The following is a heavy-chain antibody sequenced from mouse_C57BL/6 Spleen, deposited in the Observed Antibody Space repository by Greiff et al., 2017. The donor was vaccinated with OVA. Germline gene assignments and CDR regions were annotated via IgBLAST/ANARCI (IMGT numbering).Heavy chain of an antibody. D-gene: IGHD1-1*01. J-gene: IGHJ1*03. CDR3: ARGGYYGSEGYFDV. CDR2: IYPGDGDT. V-gene: IGHV1-80*01. CDR1: GYAFSSYW. Sequence: VQLVESGAELVKPGASVKISCKASGYAFSSYWMNWVKQRPGKGLEWIGQIYPGDGDTNYNGKFKGKATLTADKSSSTAYMQLSSLTSEDSAVYFCARGGYYGSEGYFDVWGTGTTVTVSS.